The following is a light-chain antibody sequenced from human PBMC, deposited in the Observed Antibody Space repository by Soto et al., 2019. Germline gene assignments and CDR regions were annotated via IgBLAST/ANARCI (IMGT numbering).Light chain of an antibody. CDR3: QQSNNYWT. V-gene: IGKV1-5*03. CDR2: KAS. CDR1: QSINSR. Sequence: DIQMTQSPSTLSASVGDRVTITCRASQSINSRLAWYQQKPGKAPNLLIYKASSLESGVPSRFSGSGSGTEFTRTTSSSQPFDFLTYFCQQSNNYWTFGQRTKVAIK. J-gene: IGKJ1*01.